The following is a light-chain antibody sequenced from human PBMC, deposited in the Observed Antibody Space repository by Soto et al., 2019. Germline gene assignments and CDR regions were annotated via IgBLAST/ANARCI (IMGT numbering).Light chain of an antibody. CDR3: QQRSNWLLT. V-gene: IGKV3-11*01. J-gene: IGKJ4*01. Sequence: EIVLTQSPATLSLSPGERATLSCRASQSVSSYLVWYQQKPGQAPRLLIYDASNWATGIPARFSGSGSGTDFTLTISSLEPEDFAVYYCQQRSNWLLTFGGGTKVEIK. CDR2: DAS. CDR1: QSVSSY.